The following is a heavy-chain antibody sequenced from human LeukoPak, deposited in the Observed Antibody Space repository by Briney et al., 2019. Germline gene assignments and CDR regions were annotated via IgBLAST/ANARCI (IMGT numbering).Heavy chain of an antibody. D-gene: IGHD3-3*01. CDR3: ARDSLLEWLLDC. J-gene: IGHJ4*02. V-gene: IGHV3-30*01. Sequence: GGSLRLSCAASGFTFSSYAMHWVRQAPGKGLEWVAVISYDGSNKYYADSVKGRFTISRDSSKNTLYLQMNSLRAEDMAVYYCARDSLLEWLLDCWGQGTLVTVSS. CDR2: ISYDGSNK. CDR1: GFTFSSYA.